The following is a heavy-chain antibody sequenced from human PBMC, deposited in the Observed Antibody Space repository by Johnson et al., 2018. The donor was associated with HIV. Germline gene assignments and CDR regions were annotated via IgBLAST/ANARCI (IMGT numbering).Heavy chain of an antibody. V-gene: IGHV3-9*01. CDR2: ISWNSGSI. Sequence: LVESGGGLVQPGRSLRLSCAASGFTFDDYAMHWVRQAPGKGLEWVSGISWNSGSIGYADSVKGRFIISRDNARNSVFLQMNSLRAEDTAVYYCARGAYYYLIWGQGTMVTVSS. D-gene: IGHD3-22*01. CDR1: GFTFDDYA. J-gene: IGHJ3*01. CDR3: ARGAYYYLI.